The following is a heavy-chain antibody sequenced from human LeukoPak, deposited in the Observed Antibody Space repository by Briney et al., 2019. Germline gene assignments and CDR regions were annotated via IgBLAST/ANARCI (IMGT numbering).Heavy chain of an antibody. J-gene: IGHJ4*02. CDR2: ISSSSSYI. Sequence: AGGSLRLSCSASGFTFGDHAMSWVRQAPGKGLEWVSSISSSSSYIYYADSVKGRFTISRDNAKNSLYLQMNSLRTEDTAIYYCTLTVRELKFGYWGQGTPVTVSS. CDR1: GFTFGDHA. V-gene: IGHV3-21*04. D-gene: IGHD2/OR15-2a*01. CDR3: TLTVRELKFGY.